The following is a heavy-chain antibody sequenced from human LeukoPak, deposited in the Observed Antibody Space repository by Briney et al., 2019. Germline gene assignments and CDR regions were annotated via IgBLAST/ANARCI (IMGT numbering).Heavy chain of an antibody. J-gene: IGHJ5*02. V-gene: IGHV4-39*01. CDR2: AYYSWST. Sequence: SETLSLTCTVPGGSISTSTHYWGWIRQPPGMGLEWIGNAYYSWSTDYNPSLKSRVTISVDTSTNQFSLKLSSVTAADTAVYYCARLLLTGDGGRGWFDPWGQGTLVTVSS. D-gene: IGHD3-9*01. CDR1: GGSISTSTHY. CDR3: ARLLLTGDGGRGWFDP.